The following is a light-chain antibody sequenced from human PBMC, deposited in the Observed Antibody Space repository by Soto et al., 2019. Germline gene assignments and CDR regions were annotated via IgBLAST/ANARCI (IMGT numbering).Light chain of an antibody. V-gene: IGKV1-6*01. J-gene: IGKJ1*01. CDR3: LQDYNYPWT. CDR1: QSIATY. CDR2: DAS. Sequence: IQMTQSPSTLSASVGDRVTITCRASQSIATYLTWYQQKPGKAPKLLIYDASSLKSGVPSRFSGSGSGTDFTLTISSLQPEDFATYYCLQDYNYPWTFGQGTKVDIK.